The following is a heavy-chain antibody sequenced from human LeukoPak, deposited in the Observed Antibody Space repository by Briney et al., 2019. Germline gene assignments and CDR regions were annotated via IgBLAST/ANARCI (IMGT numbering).Heavy chain of an antibody. V-gene: IGHV4-61*02. CDR2: ISSGGTP. CDR1: GASISGGSCY. CDR3: ARDLAQWPFYWFDP. J-gene: IGHJ5*02. D-gene: IGHD6-19*01. Sequence: SETLSLTCTVSGASISGGSCYWSWIRQPAGRGLEWIARISSGGTPNYNPSLQSRVTISVDTSKNQFSLELSSVTAADTAVYYCARDLAQWPFYWFDPWGQGTLVIVSS.